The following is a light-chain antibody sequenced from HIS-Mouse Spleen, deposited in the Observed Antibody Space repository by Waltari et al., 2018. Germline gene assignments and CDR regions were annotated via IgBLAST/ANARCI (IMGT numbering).Light chain of an antibody. CDR1: SSTSGSNY. V-gene: IGLV1-47*01. CDR2: RNN. J-gene: IGLJ3*02. Sequence: QSVLTKPPSASGTPGQRVTISCSGSSSTSGSNYLYCYQQLPGTAPKLLIYRNNQRPSGVPDRFSGSKSGTSASLAISGLRSEDEADYYCAAWDDSLSGPVFGGGTKLTVL. CDR3: AAWDDSLSGPV.